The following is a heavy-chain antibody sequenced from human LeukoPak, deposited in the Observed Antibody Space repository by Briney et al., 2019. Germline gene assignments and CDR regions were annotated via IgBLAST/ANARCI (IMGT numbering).Heavy chain of an antibody. D-gene: IGHD3-3*02. V-gene: IGHV3-53*01. CDR1: GFTVSSNS. Sequence: GGSLRLSCTVSGFTVSSNSMSWVRQAPGKGLEWVSFIYSDNTHYSDSVKGRFTTSRDNSKNTLYLQMNSLRAEDTAVYYCARDAFVDGYSDYWGQGTLVTVSS. CDR3: ARDAFVDGYSDY. CDR2: IYSDNT. J-gene: IGHJ4*02.